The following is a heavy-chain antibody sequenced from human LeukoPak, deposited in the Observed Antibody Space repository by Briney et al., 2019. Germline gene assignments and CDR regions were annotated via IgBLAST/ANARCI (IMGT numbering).Heavy chain of an antibody. CDR2: IKSKGDGGTT. CDR3: VKYYDILTGYWTP. J-gene: IGHJ4*02. D-gene: IGHD3-9*01. Sequence: AGSLTLSCAASGFSFSNAWMTWIRKAPGQGLDRVGRIKSKGDGGTTDYAAPVKVRFTISRDDSKNTLYLQMSSLKSEDTAVYYCVKYYDILTGYWTPWGQGTLVTVSS. V-gene: IGHV3-15*01. CDR1: GFSFSNAW.